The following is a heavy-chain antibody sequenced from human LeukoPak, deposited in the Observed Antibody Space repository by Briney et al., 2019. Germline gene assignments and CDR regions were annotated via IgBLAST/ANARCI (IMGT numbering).Heavy chain of an antibody. Sequence: SETLSLTCSVSGGSISSGGYYWSWIRQRPGKGLEWIGYISYSGTTYYNPSLKSRVILSLDTSKSQFSLNLSSVTAADTAVYYCARGLTLTGYGNWFGAWGQGTLVTVSS. CDR3: ARGLTLTGYGNWFGA. J-gene: IGHJ5*02. D-gene: IGHD3-9*01. CDR1: GGSISSGGYY. CDR2: ISYSGTT. V-gene: IGHV4-31*03.